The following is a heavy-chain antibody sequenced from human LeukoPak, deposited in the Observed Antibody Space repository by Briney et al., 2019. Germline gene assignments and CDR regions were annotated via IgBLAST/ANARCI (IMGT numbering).Heavy chain of an antibody. J-gene: IGHJ4*02. CDR3: ATGAGLYGALEV. CDR2: VDPEDGET. D-gene: IGHD3-3*01. CDR1: GYTFTDYY. V-gene: IGHV1-69-2*01. Sequence: ASMKVSCKVSGYTFTDYYMHWVQQAPGKGLEWMGLVDPEDGETIYAEKFQGRVTITADTSTDTAYMELSSLRSEDTAVYYCATGAGLYGALEVWGQGTLVTVSS.